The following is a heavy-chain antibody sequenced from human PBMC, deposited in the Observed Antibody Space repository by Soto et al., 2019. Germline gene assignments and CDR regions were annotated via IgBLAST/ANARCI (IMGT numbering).Heavy chain of an antibody. CDR2: IDPSDSDT. J-gene: IGHJ4*02. V-gene: IGHV5-10-1*01. Sequence: GESLQISCRVSGDSFTAYCINWLRQTPGKGLEWMGRIDPSDSDTNYSPSFQGHVTISVDRSINTAYLQWNSLKASDTAMYYCARLTPYWGPGTLVTVSS. CDR1: GDSFTAYC. CDR3: ARLTPY.